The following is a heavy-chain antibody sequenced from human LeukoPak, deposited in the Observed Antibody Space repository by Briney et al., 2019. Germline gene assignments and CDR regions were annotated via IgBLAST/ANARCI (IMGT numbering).Heavy chain of an antibody. CDR3: ARVGGYSHKD. CDR2: IYYSGST. V-gene: IGHV4-59*01. Sequence: SETLSLTCTVSGGSISSYYWSWIRQPPGKGLEWIGYIYYSGSTNYNPSLKSRVTISVDTSKNQFSLKLTSVTAADTAVHYCARVGGYSHKDWGQGNLVTVSS. J-gene: IGHJ4*02. CDR1: GGSISSYY. D-gene: IGHD5-18*01.